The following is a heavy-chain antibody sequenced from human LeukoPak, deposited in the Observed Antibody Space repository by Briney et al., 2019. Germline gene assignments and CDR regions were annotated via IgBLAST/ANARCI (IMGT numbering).Heavy chain of an antibody. CDR3: ARRYCSGGSCYEGVY. CDR1: GYTFTGYY. V-gene: IGHV1-18*04. Sequence: GASVKVSCKASGYTFTGYYIHWVRQAPGQGLEWMGWISAYNGNTNYAQKLQGRVTMTTDTSTSTAYMELRSLRSDDTAVYYCARRYCSGGSCYEGVYWGQGTLVTVSS. CDR2: ISAYNGNT. J-gene: IGHJ4*02. D-gene: IGHD2-15*01.